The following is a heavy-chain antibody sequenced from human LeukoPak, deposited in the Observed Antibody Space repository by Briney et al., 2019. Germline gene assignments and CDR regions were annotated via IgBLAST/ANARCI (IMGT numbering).Heavy chain of an antibody. J-gene: IGHJ2*01. CDR2: ISWDDVST. CDR1: GFTFDDNT. V-gene: IGHV3-43*01. CDR3: ARDVGIDFDL. Sequence: GGSLRLSCAVSGFTFDDNTTHWVRQAPGKGLEWVSLISWDDVSTYYADSVKGRFTISRDNAKNSLSLQMNSLRDEDTAVYYCARDVGIDFDLWGRGTLVTVSS. D-gene: IGHD6-13*01.